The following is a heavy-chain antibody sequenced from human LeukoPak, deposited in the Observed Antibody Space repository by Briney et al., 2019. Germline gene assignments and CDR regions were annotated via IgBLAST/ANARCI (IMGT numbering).Heavy chain of an antibody. Sequence: SETLSLTCTVSGSSISSGGYYWGWIRQPPGKGLEWIGSIYYSGSTYYNPSLKSRVTISVDTSKNQFSLKLNSVTAADTAVYYCARSFRLDGWGKGTTVTLSS. D-gene: IGHD2/OR15-2a*01. CDR3: ARSFRLDG. V-gene: IGHV4-39*01. J-gene: IGHJ6*04. CDR2: IYYSGST. CDR1: GSSISSGGYY.